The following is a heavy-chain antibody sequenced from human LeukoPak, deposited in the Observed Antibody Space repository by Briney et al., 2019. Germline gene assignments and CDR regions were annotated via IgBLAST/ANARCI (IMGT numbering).Heavy chain of an antibody. J-gene: IGHJ4*02. Sequence: PSETLSLTCTVSGGSISSSRYSWGWIRQPPGKGLEWIGSIYYSGSTYYNPSLKSRVTISVDTSKNQFSLKLSSVTAADTAVYYCARRNYGARHYYFDYWGQGTLVTVSS. CDR2: IYYSGST. D-gene: IGHD4-17*01. CDR3: ARRNYGARHYYFDY. V-gene: IGHV4-39*01. CDR1: GGSISSSRYS.